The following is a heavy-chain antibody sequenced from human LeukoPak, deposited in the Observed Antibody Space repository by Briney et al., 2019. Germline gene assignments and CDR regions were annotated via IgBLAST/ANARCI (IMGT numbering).Heavy chain of an antibody. V-gene: IGHV1-2*02. CDR1: GYTFTGYY. CDR3: ARAGGYSGYEAPYYYYGMDV. Sequence: ASVKASCKASGYTFTGYYMHWVRQAPGQGLEWMGWINPNSGGTNYAQKFQGRVTMTRDTSISTAYMELSRLRSDDTAVYYCARAGGYSGYEAPYYYYGMDVWGQGTTVTVSS. D-gene: IGHD5-12*01. CDR2: INPNSGGT. J-gene: IGHJ6*02.